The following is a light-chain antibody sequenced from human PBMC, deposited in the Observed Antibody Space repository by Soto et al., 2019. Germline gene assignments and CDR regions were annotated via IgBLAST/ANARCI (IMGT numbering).Light chain of an antibody. CDR2: GAS. CDR1: QTIKTRS. CDR3: QQYGTSPWT. V-gene: IGKV3-20*01. J-gene: IGKJ1*01. Sequence: EIVLTQSPGTLSLSPGDSATLSCRASQTIKTRSLAWYQQKPGQAPRRLIYGASSRAAGIPDRFSGSGSGTDFTLTISRLEPEEFAVFYGQQYGTSPWTFGQGTKVDIK.